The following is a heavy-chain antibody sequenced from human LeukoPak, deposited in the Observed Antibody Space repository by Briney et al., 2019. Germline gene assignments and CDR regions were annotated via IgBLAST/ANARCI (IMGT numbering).Heavy chain of an antibody. CDR3: ASLVRGVIMT. CDR2: MNPNSGNT. Sequence: GASVKVSCKASGYTFTSYDINWVRQATGQGLEWMGWMNPNSGNTGYAQKLQGRVTMTRNTSISTAYMELSSLRSEDTAVYYCASLVRGVIMTWGQGTLVTVSS. J-gene: IGHJ5*02. CDR1: GYTFTSYD. D-gene: IGHD3-10*01. V-gene: IGHV1-8*01.